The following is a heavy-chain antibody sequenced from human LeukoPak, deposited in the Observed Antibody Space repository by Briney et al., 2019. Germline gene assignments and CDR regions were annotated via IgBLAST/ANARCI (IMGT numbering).Heavy chain of an antibody. J-gene: IGHJ6*02. Sequence: ASVKVSCKASGYTFTSYYMHWVRQAPGQGLEWMGWINTNTGNPTYAQGFTGRFVFSLDTSVSTAYLQISSLKAEDTAVYYCARDLVVVVVAATTHYYYYGMDVWGQGTTVTVSS. CDR1: GYTFTSYY. V-gene: IGHV7-4-1*02. CDR2: INTNTGNP. CDR3: ARDLVVVVVAATTHYYYYGMDV. D-gene: IGHD2-15*01.